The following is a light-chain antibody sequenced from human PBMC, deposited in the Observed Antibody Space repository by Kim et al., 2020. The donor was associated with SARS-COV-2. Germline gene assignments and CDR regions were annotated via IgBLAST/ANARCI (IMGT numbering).Light chain of an antibody. CDR2: QDS. V-gene: IGLV3-1*01. CDR3: QAWDSSTEGV. Sequence: SYELTQPPSVSVSPGQTASITCSGDKLGDKYACWYQQKPGQSPVLVIYQDSERPSGIPERFSGSNSGNTATLTISGTQAMDEADYYCQAWDSSTEGVFGG. J-gene: IGLJ2*01. CDR1: KLGDKY.